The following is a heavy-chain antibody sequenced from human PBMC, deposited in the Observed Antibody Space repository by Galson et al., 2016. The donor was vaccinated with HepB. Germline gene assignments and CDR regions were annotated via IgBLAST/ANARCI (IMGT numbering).Heavy chain of an antibody. D-gene: IGHD3-16*01. J-gene: IGHJ4*02. Sequence: SLRLSCAVSGLTVSNNYMSRVRQAPGKGLEWVSVIYSDGSTYYADSVKGRFTISRDNSKNPLYLQMNSLRGDDTAVYYCARDIGYWGQGTLVTVSS. CDR2: IYSDGST. CDR1: GLTVSNNY. CDR3: ARDIGY. V-gene: IGHV3-53*01.